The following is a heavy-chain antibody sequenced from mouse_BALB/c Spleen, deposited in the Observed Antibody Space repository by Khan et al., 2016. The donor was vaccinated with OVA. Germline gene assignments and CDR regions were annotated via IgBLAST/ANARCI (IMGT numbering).Heavy chain of an antibody. D-gene: IGHD4-1*01. CDR2: ISHSGST. V-gene: IGHV3-2*02. Sequence: EVQLVESGPGLVKPSQSLSLTCTVTGYSITSDYAWNWIRQFPGNKLEWMGYISHSGSTNYNPSLKSRISITRDTSKNQFFLHLNSVTTEDTATYYCAIELERYYAIDSGGQGTSVTVSA. J-gene: IGHJ4*01. CDR3: AIELERYYAIDS. CDR1: GYSITSDYA.